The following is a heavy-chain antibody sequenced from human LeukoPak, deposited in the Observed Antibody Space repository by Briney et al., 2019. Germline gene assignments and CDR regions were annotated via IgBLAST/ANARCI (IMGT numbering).Heavy chain of an antibody. CDR3: ARGLVTKFVT. CDR2: ITPVLGTS. CDR1: GGTFSIYA. D-gene: IGHD3-9*01. V-gene: IGHV1-69*01. Sequence: SVKVSCKTSGGTFSIYAINGVRQAPGQGLEWLGGITPVLGTSNYAQRFQGRVTIIADESTSTAYMELSSLRSEDTAVYYCARGLVTKFVTWGQGTMVTVSS. J-gene: IGHJ3*02.